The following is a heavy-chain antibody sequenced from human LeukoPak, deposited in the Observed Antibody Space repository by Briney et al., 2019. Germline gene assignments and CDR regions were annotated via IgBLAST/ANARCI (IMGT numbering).Heavy chain of an antibody. CDR3: AGHHPRNTVDF. CDR2: IYYSGST. V-gene: IGHV4-30-4*01. Sequence: SETLSLTCTVSGGSISSGDYYWSWIRQPPGKGLEWIGYIYYSGSTYYNPSLKSRVTISVDTSKNQFSLKLSSVTAADTAVYYCAGHHPRNTVDFWGQGTLVTVSS. J-gene: IGHJ4*02. CDR1: GGSISSGDYY. D-gene: IGHD2/OR15-2a*01.